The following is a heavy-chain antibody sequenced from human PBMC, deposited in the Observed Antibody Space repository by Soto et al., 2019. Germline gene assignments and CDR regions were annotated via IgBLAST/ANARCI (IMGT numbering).Heavy chain of an antibody. D-gene: IGHD3-3*01. CDR3: EREPRSGDQILLFDC. Sequence: PGGSLRLSCVASGFSFRSYSMNWVRQAPGKGPEWVAYVSGSGNTQYYADSVKGRFTISRDNAKQSLYLQLNSLRDEDTAVYYCEREPRSGDQILLFDCWGLG. V-gene: IGHV3-48*02. J-gene: IGHJ4*02. CDR2: VSGSGNTQ. CDR1: GFSFRSYS.